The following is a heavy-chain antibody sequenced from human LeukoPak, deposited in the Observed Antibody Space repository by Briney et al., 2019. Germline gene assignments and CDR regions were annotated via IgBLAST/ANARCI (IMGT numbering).Heavy chain of an antibody. V-gene: IGHV3-74*01. D-gene: IGHD6-19*01. Sequence: PGGSLRLSCAASGFTFSSYWMHWVRQAPGKGLVWVARINRDGSTTTYADSVKGRFTISRDNAKNTLYLQMNSLRAEDTAVYYCARARGYSSGWFYFDHWGQGTLVTVSS. CDR3: ARARGYSSGWFYFDH. CDR2: INRDGSTT. CDR1: GFTFSSYW. J-gene: IGHJ4*02.